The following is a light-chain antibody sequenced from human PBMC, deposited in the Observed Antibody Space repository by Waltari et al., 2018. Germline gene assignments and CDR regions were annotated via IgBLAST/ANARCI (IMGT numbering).Light chain of an antibody. CDR3: LSRDISSTRF. J-gene: IGLJ2*01. CDR2: GQD. Sequence: SSELTQDPTVSVALGQTVRITCQGDSLRRYSASWYQQRPGRAPVLVFYGQDNRPSGIPDRFSGSTSGDTATLTITGTQAEDEADYYCLSRDISSTRFFGGGTRLTV. CDR1: SLRRYS. V-gene: IGLV3-19*01.